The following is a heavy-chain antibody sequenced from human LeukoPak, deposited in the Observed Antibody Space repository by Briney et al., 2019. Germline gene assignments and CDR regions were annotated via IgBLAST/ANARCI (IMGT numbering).Heavy chain of an antibody. CDR2: IYYSGST. Sequence: PSETLSLTCTVSGGSISSRSYYWSWIRQHPGKGLEWIGYIYYSGSTYYNPSLKSRLTMPVDTSENQFSLKLTSVTAVDTAVYYCARTHGSGSYIFDYWGQGTLVTVSS. V-gene: IGHV4-31*03. D-gene: IGHD3-10*01. CDR3: ARTHGSGSYIFDY. J-gene: IGHJ4*02. CDR1: GGSISSRSYY.